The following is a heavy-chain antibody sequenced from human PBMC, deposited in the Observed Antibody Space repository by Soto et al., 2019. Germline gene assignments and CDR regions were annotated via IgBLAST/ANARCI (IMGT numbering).Heavy chain of an antibody. V-gene: IGHV4-34*01. Sequence: SETLSLTCSVYGVPFSGYYWSWIRQSPGKGLEWIGEINHSGNTNYNPSLKSRVTMLVDTSKNQFSLSLSSVTAADTAVYYSANLIVCHSSYYPEYWGHGTLVT. D-gene: IGHD1-26*01. CDR1: GVPFSGYY. CDR2: INHSGNT. CDR3: ANLIVCHSSYYPEY. J-gene: IGHJ4*03.